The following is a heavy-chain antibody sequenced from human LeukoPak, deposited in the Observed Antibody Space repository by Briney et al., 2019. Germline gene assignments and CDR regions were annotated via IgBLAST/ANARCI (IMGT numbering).Heavy chain of an antibody. V-gene: IGHV4-39*07. CDR1: GGSISSGGYY. D-gene: IGHD2-2*02. CDR3: ARVVPAAILYYYYYMDV. J-gene: IGHJ6*03. CDR2: INHSGST. Sequence: SETLSLTCTVSGGSISSGGYYWSWIRQPPGKGLEWIGEINHSGSTNYNPSLKSRVTISVDTSKNQFSLKLSSVTAADTAVYYCARVVPAAILYYYYYMDVWGKGTTVTVSS.